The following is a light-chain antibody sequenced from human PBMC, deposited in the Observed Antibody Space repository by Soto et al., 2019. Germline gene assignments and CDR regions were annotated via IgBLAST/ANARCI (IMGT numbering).Light chain of an antibody. CDR2: GAS. CDR1: QDIAGY. Sequence: NQWTMPPSSVSASVGDRVTITCRASQDIAGYLAWYQHKPGRTPELLIHGASRLQSGVPARSSGSGSGTDFPLSINSLQPEDFATYSCQQHYHCPVTFGQGTRLEIK. CDR3: QQHYHCPVT. V-gene: IGKV1D-12*01. J-gene: IGKJ5*01.